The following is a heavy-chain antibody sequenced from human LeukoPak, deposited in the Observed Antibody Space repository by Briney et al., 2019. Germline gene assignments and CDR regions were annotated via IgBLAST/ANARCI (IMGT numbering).Heavy chain of an antibody. CDR2: IYYSGST. J-gene: IGHJ4*02. CDR1: GYSISSSSYY. D-gene: IGHD3-3*01. V-gene: IGHV4-39*07. CDR3: ARGGSYYDFWSGYYPMYYFDY. Sequence: PSETLSLTCTVSGYSISSSSYYWGWIRQPPGKGLEWIGSIYYSGSTYYNPSLKSRVTISVDTSKNQFSLKLSSVTAADTAVYYCARGGSYYDFWSGYYPMYYFDYWGQGTLVTVSS.